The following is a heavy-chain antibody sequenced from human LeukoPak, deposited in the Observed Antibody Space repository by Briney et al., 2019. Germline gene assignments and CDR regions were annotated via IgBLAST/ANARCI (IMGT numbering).Heavy chain of an antibody. Sequence: PSQTLSLTCAVSGGSISSGGYSWSWIRQPPGKGLEWIGYIYHSRSTYYNPSLKSRVTISVDRSKNQFSLKLSSVTAADTAVYYCARSLGSDFDYWGQGTLVTVSS. D-gene: IGHD6-6*01. V-gene: IGHV4-30-2*01. CDR3: ARSLGSDFDY. J-gene: IGHJ4*02. CDR1: GGSISSGGYS. CDR2: IYHSRST.